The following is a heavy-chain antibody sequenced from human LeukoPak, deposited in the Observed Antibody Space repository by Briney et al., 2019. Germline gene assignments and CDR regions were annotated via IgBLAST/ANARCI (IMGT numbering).Heavy chain of an antibody. D-gene: IGHD3-3*01. V-gene: IGHV3-23*01. J-gene: IGHJ4*02. CDR1: GFIFSNYA. CDR2: ITGSGGGS. Sequence: GGSLRLSCKASGFIFSNYAMSGVRQAPGKGLEWVSIITGSGGGSYYADSVKGRFTLSRDNSKNTLFLQMNSLRAEDTAVYFCAKKSLWSGPFDYWGQGTLVTVFS. CDR3: AKKSLWSGPFDY.